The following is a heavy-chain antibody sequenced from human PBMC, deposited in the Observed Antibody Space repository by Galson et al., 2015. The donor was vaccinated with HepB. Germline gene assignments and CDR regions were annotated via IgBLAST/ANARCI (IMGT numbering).Heavy chain of an antibody. V-gene: IGHV3-30-3*01. J-gene: IGHJ3*01. CDR2: TSYDGSNN. CDR3: AREGVYMVRGISAFDV. CDR1: GFTFTSYA. D-gene: IGHD3-10*01. Sequence: SLRLSCAASGFTFTSYAMHWVRQAPGKGLEWVAVTSYDGSNNHYADSVKGRFTISRDNSKNTLYLQMNSLRPEDTAVYYCAREGVYMVRGISAFDVWGQGTMVTVSS.